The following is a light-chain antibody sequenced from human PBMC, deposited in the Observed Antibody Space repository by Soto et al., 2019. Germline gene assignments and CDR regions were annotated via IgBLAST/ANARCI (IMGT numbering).Light chain of an antibody. CDR2: DVS. CDR3: CSYAGSSTWV. Sequence: QSALTQPRSVSESPGQSVTISCSGTSSDVGGYKYVSWYQQHPGEAPKLMIYDVSKRPSGVPDRFSGSKSGSTASLTISGLQAEDAAYYFCCSYAGSSTWVFGGGAKLTVL. J-gene: IGLJ3*02. CDR1: SSDVGGYKY. V-gene: IGLV2-11*01.